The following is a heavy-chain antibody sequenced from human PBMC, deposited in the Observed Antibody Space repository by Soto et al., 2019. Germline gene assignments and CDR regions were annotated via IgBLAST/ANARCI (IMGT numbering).Heavy chain of an antibody. CDR1: GGSISSGGYS. V-gene: IGHV4-30-2*01. CDR3: TTQGFGGLHGLVDV. CDR2: IYHSGST. D-gene: IGHD3-10*01. J-gene: IGHJ6*02. Sequence: SETLSPTCAVSGGSISSGGYSWSWIRQPPGKGLEWIGYIYHSGSTYYNPSLKSRVTISVDRSKNQFSLKLSSVTAADTAVYYCTTQGFGGLHGLVDVWGQGTTVTVSS.